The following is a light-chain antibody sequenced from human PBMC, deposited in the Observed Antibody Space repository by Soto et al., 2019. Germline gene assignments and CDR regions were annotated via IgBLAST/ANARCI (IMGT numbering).Light chain of an antibody. CDR1: SGHSSYA. Sequence: QSVLTQSPSASASLGASVKLTCTLSSGHSSYAIAWHQQQPEKGPRYLMKVNIDGSHRKGDGIPDRFSGSSSGAERYLTISSLQSEDEADYYCQTWGTGIQVFGGGTKVTVL. V-gene: IGLV4-69*01. CDR3: QTWGTGIQV. CDR2: VNIDGSH. J-gene: IGLJ3*02.